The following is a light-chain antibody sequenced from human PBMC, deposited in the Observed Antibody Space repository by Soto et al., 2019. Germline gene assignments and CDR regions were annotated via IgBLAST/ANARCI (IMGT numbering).Light chain of an antibody. V-gene: IGKV1-12*01. CDR2: AAS. Sequence: DIQMTQSPSSLAASVGDRVTITCRASQLISSWLVWYQQKPGHAPKLLIYAASNLQSGVPSRFSGSDSGTEFTLTNTSLQHEDFTTYYCQQAGTFPFTLGGGTEVHNK. J-gene: IGKJ4*01. CDR1: QLISSW. CDR3: QQAGTFPFT.